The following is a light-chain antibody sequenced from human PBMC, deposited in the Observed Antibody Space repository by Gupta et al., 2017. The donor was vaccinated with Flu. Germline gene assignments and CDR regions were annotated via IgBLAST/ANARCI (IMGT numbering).Light chain of an antibody. V-gene: IGLV2-23*01. CDR1: GSDVQTFDL. J-gene: IGLJ3*02. CDR2: EET. CDR3: CSYAGNNNWV. Sequence: SALTQPASVSGSPGPSITISCTADGSDVQTFDLVSWYHQHPGGVHKLLIYEETKRPSDVSDRFCGSISGNTASLTISGLQAEDEGDYYCCSYAGNNNWVFGGGTKVTV.